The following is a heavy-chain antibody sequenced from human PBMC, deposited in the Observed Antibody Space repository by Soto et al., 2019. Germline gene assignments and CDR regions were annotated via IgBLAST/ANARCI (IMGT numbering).Heavy chain of an antibody. CDR1: GYTFTSYY. CDR2: INPSGGST. CDR3: ARDWRAYCSGGSCYQGYYYYYYMDV. Sequence: ASVKVSCKASGYTFTSYYMHWVRQAPGQGLEWMGIINPSGGSTSYAQKFQGRVTMTRDTSTSTVYMELSSLRSEDTAVYYCARDWRAYCSGGSCYQGYYYYYYMDVWGKGTKVTVSS. V-gene: IGHV1-46*03. J-gene: IGHJ6*03. D-gene: IGHD2-15*01.